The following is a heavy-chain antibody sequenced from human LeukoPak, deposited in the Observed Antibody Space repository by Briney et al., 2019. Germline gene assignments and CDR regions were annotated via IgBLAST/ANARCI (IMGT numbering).Heavy chain of an antibody. CDR1: GFTFSSFA. J-gene: IGHJ4*02. Sequence: PGRSLRLSCAASGFTFSSFAMHWVRQTPGKGLEWVAGMSYNGNDKYYEDSLKGRFTISRDNSKNTLYLQMNSLRAEDTAVYYCARDPPRFGEYGYFDYWGQGSLVTVSS. CDR3: ARDPPRFGEYGYFDY. D-gene: IGHD3-10*01. CDR2: MSYNGNDK. V-gene: IGHV3-30*04.